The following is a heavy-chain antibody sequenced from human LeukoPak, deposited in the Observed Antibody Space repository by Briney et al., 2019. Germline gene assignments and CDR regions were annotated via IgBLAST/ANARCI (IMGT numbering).Heavy chain of an antibody. CDR3: ASTPVRGVIIWFDY. V-gene: IGHV4-59*12. D-gene: IGHD3-10*01. Sequence: PSETLSLTCTVSGGSFSSYYWSWIRQPPGKGLEWIGYIYYSGSTDYNPSLKSRVTISVDKSKNQFSLKLSSVTAADTAVYYCASTPVRGVIIWFDYWGQGTLVTVSS. CDR1: GGSFSSYY. CDR2: IYYSGST. J-gene: IGHJ4*02.